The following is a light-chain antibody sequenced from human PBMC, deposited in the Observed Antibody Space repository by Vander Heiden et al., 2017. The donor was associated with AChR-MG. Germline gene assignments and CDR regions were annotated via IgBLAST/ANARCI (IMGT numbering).Light chain of an antibody. V-gene: IGLV3-19*01. CDR3: NYRDSCGAHQV. CDR1: SLSSYF. CDR2: GKT. Sequence: SSELTQDPAVSVAMGQTVRITCQGDSLSSYFASCDQQKPGQAPILCNYGKTNRPSGIPDRFTGSSSGKKDSLNITGAQAEDQAYDDCNYRDSCGAHQVFGGGPKLTV. J-gene: IGLJ2*01.